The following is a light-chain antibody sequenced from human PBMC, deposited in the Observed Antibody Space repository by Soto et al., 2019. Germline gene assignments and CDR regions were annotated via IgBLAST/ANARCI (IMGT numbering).Light chain of an antibody. V-gene: IGKV1-33*01. CDR1: QDISNY. Sequence: DIQMTQSPYSLSASVGDRVTITCQASQDISNYLNWYQQKPGKAPKLLIYDASNLETGVPSRFSGSGSGTDFTFTISSLQPEDIATYYCQQYDNLPLTFGGGTKLESK. J-gene: IGKJ4*01. CDR3: QQYDNLPLT. CDR2: DAS.